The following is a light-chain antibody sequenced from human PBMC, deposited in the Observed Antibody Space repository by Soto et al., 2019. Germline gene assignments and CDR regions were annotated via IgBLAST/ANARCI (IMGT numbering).Light chain of an antibody. V-gene: IGKV3-20*01. CDR2: SAS. Sequence: EVVLTQSPGTLSLSPGERVTLSCRASQSVASSYLAWYQQKPGRAPRLLFYSASSRATGIRDRFSGSGSGTDCTLTISRLEPEDCAVYYCHHFGSLPETFGQGTNVE. CDR1: QSVASSY. J-gene: IGKJ1*01. CDR3: HHFGSLPET.